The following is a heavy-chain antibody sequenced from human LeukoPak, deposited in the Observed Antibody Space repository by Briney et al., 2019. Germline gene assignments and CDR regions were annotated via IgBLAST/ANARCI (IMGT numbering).Heavy chain of an antibody. CDR3: VKNNGWFHLAQ. Sequence: QPGRSLRLSCAASGFTFDDYAMHWVRQAPGKGLEWVSGISWNSGSIGYADSVKGRFTISRDNAKNSLYLQMNSLRVEDTAVYYCVKNNGWFHLAQWGQGTLVTVSS. D-gene: IGHD6-19*01. V-gene: IGHV3-9*01. CDR1: GFTFDDYA. J-gene: IGHJ4*02. CDR2: ISWNSGSI.